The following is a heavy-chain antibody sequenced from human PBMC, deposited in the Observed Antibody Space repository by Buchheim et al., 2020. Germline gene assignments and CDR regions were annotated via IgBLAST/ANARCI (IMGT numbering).Heavy chain of an antibody. D-gene: IGHD6-6*01. Sequence: QVQLVESGGGVVQPGRSLRLSCAASGFTFSSYGMHWVRQAPGKGLEWVAVIWYDGSNKYYADSVKGRFTISRDNSKNTLYLQMNSRRAEDTAVYYCARRGRGSSSKEAMFDYWGQGTL. V-gene: IGHV3-33*01. CDR1: GFTFSSYG. J-gene: IGHJ4*02. CDR3: ARRGRGSSSKEAMFDY. CDR2: IWYDGSNK.